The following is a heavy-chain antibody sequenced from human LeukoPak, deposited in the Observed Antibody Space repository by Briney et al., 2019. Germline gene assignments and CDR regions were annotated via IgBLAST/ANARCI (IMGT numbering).Heavy chain of an antibody. V-gene: IGHV5-51*01. CDR3: ARVDRAHNWFDP. J-gene: IGHJ5*02. CDR1: GYSFTSYW. D-gene: IGHD1-14*01. Sequence: GESLKISCKGSGYSFTSYWIAWVRQMPGKGLEWMGIIYPGDSDTRYSPSFQGQATISADKSIRTAYLQWSSLKASDTAMYYCARVDRAHNWFDPWGQGTLVTVSS. CDR2: IYPGDSDT.